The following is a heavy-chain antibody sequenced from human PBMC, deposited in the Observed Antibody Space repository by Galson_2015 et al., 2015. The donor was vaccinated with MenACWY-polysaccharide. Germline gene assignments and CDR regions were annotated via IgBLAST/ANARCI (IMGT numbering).Heavy chain of an antibody. J-gene: IGHJ4*02. D-gene: IGHD2-2*01. CDR3: ARLPYCTTTSCPFDS. Sequence: SETPSLTCTVSGGSIRNFYWSWIRVPPGEGLEWVGYISFSGSTNSNPSLKSRVTISGDTAKNQFSLELTSVTAADTAVYYCARLPYCTTTSCPFDSWGQGTLVTVYS. V-gene: IGHV4-59*08. CDR2: ISFSGST. CDR1: GGSIRNFY.